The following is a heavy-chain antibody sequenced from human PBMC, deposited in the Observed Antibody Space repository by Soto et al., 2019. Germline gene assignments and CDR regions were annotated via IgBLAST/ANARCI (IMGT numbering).Heavy chain of an antibody. CDR3: ARYDANNYYYYYYMDV. V-gene: IGHV4-59*01. J-gene: IGHJ6*03. Sequence: SETLSLTCTVSGGSISSYYWSWIRQPPGKGLEWIGYIYYSGSTNYNPSLKSRVTISVDTSKNQFSLKLSSVTAADTAVYYCARYDANNYYYYYYMDVWGKGTTATVSS. CDR2: IYYSGST. D-gene: IGHD3-16*01. CDR1: GGSISSYY.